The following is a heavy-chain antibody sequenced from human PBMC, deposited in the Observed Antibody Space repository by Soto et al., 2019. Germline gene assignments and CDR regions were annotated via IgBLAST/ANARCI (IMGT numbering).Heavy chain of an antibody. CDR3: ARDKGRSPLDY. Sequence: EVQLVESGGGLVQPGGSLSLSCAASGFTFSSYSMNWVRQAPGKGLEWVSYISSSSRTIYYTDSVKGRFTISRDNAKNSLYLQMNSLRAEDTAVYYCARDKGRSPLDYWGQGTLVTVSS. CDR2: ISSSSRTI. V-gene: IGHV3-48*01. D-gene: IGHD2-15*01. CDR1: GFTFSSYS. J-gene: IGHJ4*02.